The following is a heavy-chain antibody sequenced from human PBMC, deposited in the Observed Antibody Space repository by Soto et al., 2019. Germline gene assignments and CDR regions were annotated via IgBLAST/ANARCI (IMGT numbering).Heavy chain of an antibody. D-gene: IGHD2-2*01. V-gene: IGHV3-33*01. Sequence: QVQLVESGGGVVQPGRSLRLSCAASGFTFSSYGMHWVRQAPGKRLEWVALIWFDGSDKYYADSVKGRFTISRDNSKNTLYLQMNSLRADDTAVYYCARLYCSSTSCYSVGAFDIWGQGTMVTVSS. CDR1: GFTFSSYG. J-gene: IGHJ3*02. CDR2: IWFDGSDK. CDR3: ARLYCSSTSCYSVGAFDI.